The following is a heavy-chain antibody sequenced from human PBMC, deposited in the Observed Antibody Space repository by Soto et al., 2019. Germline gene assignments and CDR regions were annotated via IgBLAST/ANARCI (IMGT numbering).Heavy chain of an antibody. CDR2: IYATGTT. Sequence: SETLSLTCTVSGASISGFYWSWIRKSAGKGLEWIGRIYATGTTDYNPSPKSRVMMSVDTSKKQFSLKLRSVTAADTAVYYCVRDGTKTLRDWFDPWGQGISVTVAS. V-gene: IGHV4-4*07. CDR3: VRDGTKTLRDWFDP. CDR1: GASISGFY. D-gene: IGHD1-1*01. J-gene: IGHJ5*02.